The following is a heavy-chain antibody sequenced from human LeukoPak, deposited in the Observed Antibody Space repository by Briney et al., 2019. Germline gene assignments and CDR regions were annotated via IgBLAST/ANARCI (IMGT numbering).Heavy chain of an antibody. Sequence: SGGSLRLSCAASGFPFSKYAMSWVRQPPGKGLEWVSGISASGATTHYADSVKGQFTISRDNSKNTLYLQMNSLRAEDTAVYFCAKGAFSSAMSWFDPWGQGTLVTVSS. CDR3: AKGAFSSAMSWFDP. D-gene: IGHD3-10*01. CDR2: ISASGATT. V-gene: IGHV3-23*01. J-gene: IGHJ5*02. CDR1: GFPFSKYA.